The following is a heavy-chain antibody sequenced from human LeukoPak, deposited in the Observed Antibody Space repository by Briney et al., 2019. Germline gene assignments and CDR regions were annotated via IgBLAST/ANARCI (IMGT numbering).Heavy chain of an antibody. CDR1: GYSISSGYY. CDR3: ARDRQELFDY. V-gene: IGHV4-38-2*02. CDR2: VYHSGST. D-gene: IGHD1-26*01. Sequence: SETLSLTCGVSGYSISSGYYWGWIRQPPGKGLEWIGSVYHSGSTYYNPSLKSRVTMSVDTSKNQFSLKLSSVTAADTAVYYCARDRQELFDYWGQGTLVTVSS. J-gene: IGHJ4*02.